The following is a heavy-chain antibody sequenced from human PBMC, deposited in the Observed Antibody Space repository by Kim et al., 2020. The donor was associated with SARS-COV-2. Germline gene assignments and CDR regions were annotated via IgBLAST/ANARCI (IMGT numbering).Heavy chain of an antibody. J-gene: IGHJ6*02. CDR3: ARRGPVTANYYSGMDV. V-gene: IGHV3-30*07. Sequence: DAVRGRLTIPRDNSRNTVYLQMNRLSAEDTAVYYCARRGPVTANYYSGMDVWGQGTTVTVSS. D-gene: IGHD2-21*02.